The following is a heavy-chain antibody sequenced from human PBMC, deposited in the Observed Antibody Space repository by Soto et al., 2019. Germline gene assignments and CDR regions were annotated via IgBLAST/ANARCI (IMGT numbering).Heavy chain of an antibody. CDR3: ARDLGGWPDY. CDR1: GFTFTSYA. V-gene: IGHV1-3*01. J-gene: IGHJ4*02. Sequence: GASVKVSCKASGFTFTSYAITWVRQAPGQRLEWMGWINAGNGNTKYSQKFQGRVTITRDASASTAYMELSSLRSEDTAVYYCARDLGGWPDYWGQGTLVNVS. D-gene: IGHD2-15*01. CDR2: INAGNGNT.